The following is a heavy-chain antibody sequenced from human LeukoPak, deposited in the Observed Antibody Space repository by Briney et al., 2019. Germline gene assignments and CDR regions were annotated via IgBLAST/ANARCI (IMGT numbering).Heavy chain of an antibody. CDR2: ISGIGGST. J-gene: IGHJ4*02. D-gene: IGHD3-22*01. CDR3: AKSSYYDSSGFYREYYFDY. CDR1: GFTLSSYA. V-gene: IGHV3-23*01. Sequence: GGSLRLSCAASGFTLSSYAMSWVRQALGKGLEWVSTISGIGGSTYYADSVKGRFTISRDNSKNTLYLQMNSLRAGDTAVYYCAKSSYYDSSGFYREYYFDYWSQGTLVPVSS.